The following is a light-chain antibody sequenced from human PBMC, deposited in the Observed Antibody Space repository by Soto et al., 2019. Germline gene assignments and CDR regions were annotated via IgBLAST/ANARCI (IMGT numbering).Light chain of an antibody. CDR1: QSISSW. V-gene: IGKV1-5*03. J-gene: IGKJ1*01. Sequence: DIQMTQSPSTLSASVGARVTITCRASQSISSWLAWYQQKPGKAPKLLIYKASSLESGVPSRFSGSGSGTEFTLTISSLQPDDFATYYFQQYNSYSPTFGQGTKVEIK. CDR2: KAS. CDR3: QQYNSYSPT.